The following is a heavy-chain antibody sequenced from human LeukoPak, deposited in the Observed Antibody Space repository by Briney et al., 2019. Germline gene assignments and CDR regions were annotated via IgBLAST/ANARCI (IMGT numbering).Heavy chain of an antibody. V-gene: IGHV3-74*01. CDR2: INTDGSIT. Sequence: GGSLRLSCAASGFTLSNSWIHWVRQAPGKGLVWVSRINTDGSITNYADSVKGRFSISRDNAKNTLYLQMSSLRAEDTAVYYCARDRGPRTGFMVREAYDYWGQGTLVTVSS. J-gene: IGHJ4*02. CDR3: ARDRGPRTGFMVREAYDY. CDR1: GFTLSNSW. D-gene: IGHD3-10*01.